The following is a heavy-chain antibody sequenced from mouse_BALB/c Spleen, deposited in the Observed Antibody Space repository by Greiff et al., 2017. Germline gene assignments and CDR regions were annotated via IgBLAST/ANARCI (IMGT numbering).Heavy chain of an antibody. Sequence: EVQLVESGGGLVKPGGSLKLSCAASGFTFSSYTMSWVRQTPEKRLEWVATISSGGSYTYYPDSVKGRFTISRDNAKNTLYLQMSSLKSEDTAMYYCTGYDDAMDYWGQGTSVTVSS. CDR1: GFTFSSYT. CDR3: TGYDDAMDY. J-gene: IGHJ4*01. V-gene: IGHV5-6-4*01. D-gene: IGHD2-2*01. CDR2: ISSGGSYT.